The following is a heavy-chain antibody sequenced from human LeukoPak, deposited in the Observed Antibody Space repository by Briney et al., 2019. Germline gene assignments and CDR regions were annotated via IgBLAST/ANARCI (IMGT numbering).Heavy chain of an antibody. D-gene: IGHD6-19*01. Sequence: QSGKSLRLSCAASGFTFGRHGMHWFRQAPGKALEWVAVISFDGNNQFYTDSVKGRFTISRDISKNTLLLQMNSLRPEDTALYYCARYSSGWGWDFWGQGALVTVSS. J-gene: IGHJ4*02. CDR2: ISFDGNNQ. CDR1: GFTFGRHG. V-gene: IGHV3-33*01. CDR3: ARYSSGWGWDF.